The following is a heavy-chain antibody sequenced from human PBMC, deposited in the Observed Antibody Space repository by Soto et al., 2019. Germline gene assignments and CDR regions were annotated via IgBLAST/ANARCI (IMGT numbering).Heavy chain of an antibody. CDR1: GGSISSYY. CDR3: ARVGDWFDP. CDR2: IFYSGST. V-gene: IGHV4-59*01. Sequence: QVQLLESGPGLVKPSETLSLTCTVSGGSISSYYWSWIRQPPGKGLEWIGYIFYSGSTNYNPSLKSRLTISVDTSKNQFSLKLNSVTAADTAVYYCARVGDWFDPWGQGTLVTVSS. D-gene: IGHD3-16*01. J-gene: IGHJ5*02.